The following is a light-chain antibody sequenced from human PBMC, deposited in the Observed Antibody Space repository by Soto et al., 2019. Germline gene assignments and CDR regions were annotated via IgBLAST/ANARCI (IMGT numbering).Light chain of an antibody. Sequence: EIVLTQSPATLSLSPGERATLSCRASQSVSRYLAWYQQKPGQAPRLLIYDASNRATGIPARFSGSGSGTDFTLTISSLEPEDFAVYYCQQHSNWLTFGGGTKVETK. CDR1: QSVSRY. V-gene: IGKV3-11*01. CDR3: QQHSNWLT. J-gene: IGKJ4*01. CDR2: DAS.